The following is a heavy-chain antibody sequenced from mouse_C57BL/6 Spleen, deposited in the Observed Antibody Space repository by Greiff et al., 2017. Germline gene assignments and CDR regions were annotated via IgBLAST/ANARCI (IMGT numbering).Heavy chain of an antibody. Sequence: VQLQQSGAELMKPGASVKLSCKATGYTFTGYWIEWVKQRPGHGLEWIGEILPGRGSTNYNEKFKGKATFTADKSSTTAYMQLSSLTTEDSAIYYCAREGCYYVERFAYWGQGTLVTVSA. J-gene: IGHJ3*01. CDR1: GYTFTGYW. D-gene: IGHD1-1*01. V-gene: IGHV1-9*01. CDR3: AREGCYYVERFAY. CDR2: ILPGRGST.